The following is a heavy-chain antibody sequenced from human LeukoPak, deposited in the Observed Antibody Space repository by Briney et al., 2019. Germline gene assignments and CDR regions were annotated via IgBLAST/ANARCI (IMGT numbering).Heavy chain of an antibody. CDR2: ISFNGAGT. J-gene: IGHJ4*02. Sequence: QPGGSLRLSCAASGFTFSSYAMTWVRQAPGKGLEWVSGISFNGAGTYYADSVKGRFTISRDNSKSTVYLQMNGPRAEDTAFYYCAKDHDSSPDYFDYWGQGTLVTVSS. CDR1: GFTFSSYA. CDR3: AKDHDSSPDYFDY. V-gene: IGHV3-23*01. D-gene: IGHD6-6*01.